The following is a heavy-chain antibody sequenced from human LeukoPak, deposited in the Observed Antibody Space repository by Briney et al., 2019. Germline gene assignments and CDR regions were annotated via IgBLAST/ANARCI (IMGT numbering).Heavy chain of an antibody. CDR1: GYTFTSYD. Sequence: ASVKVSCKASGYTFTSYDINWVRQATGQGLEWMGWMNPNSGNTGYAQKFQGRVTMTRNTSISTAYMELSSLRSEDTAVYYCARGYGDYDDVAYWGQGTLVTVSS. J-gene: IGHJ4*02. V-gene: IGHV1-8*01. CDR2: MNPNSGNT. CDR3: ARGYGDYDDVAY. D-gene: IGHD4-17*01.